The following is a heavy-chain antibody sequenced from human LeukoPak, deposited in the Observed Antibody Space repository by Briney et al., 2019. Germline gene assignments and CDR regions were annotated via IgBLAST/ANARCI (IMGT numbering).Heavy chain of an antibody. D-gene: IGHD2-2*01. Sequence: ASVKVSCKASGYTFTSYGISWVRPAPGQGLEWVGWISAYNGNTNYAQKLQGRVTMTTDTSTSTAYMELRSLRSDDTAVYYCARFQYQLLSSWFDPWGQGTLVTVSS. CDR1: GYTFTSYG. J-gene: IGHJ5*02. CDR3: ARFQYQLLSSWFDP. CDR2: ISAYNGNT. V-gene: IGHV1-18*04.